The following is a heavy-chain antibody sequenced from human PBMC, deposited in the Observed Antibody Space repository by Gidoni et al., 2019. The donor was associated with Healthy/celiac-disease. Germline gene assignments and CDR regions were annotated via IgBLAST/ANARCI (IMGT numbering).Heavy chain of an antibody. D-gene: IGHD1-26*01. J-gene: IGHJ3*02. Sequence: QVQLQQWGAGLLKHSETLSLTCAVYGGSLSGYYWSRIRQPPVKGLEWIGEINHSGSTNYNPSLKRRVTISVDTSKFQFSLKLSSVTAADTAVYYCASPFGSDAFDIWGQGTMVTVSS. CDR1: GGSLSGYY. CDR2: INHSGST. V-gene: IGHV4-34*01. CDR3: ASPFGSDAFDI.